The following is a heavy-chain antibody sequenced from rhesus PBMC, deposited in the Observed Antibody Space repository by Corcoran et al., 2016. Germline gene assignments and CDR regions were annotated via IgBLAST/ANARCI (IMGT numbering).Heavy chain of an antibody. CDR3: AKDPAYGSRSDV. Sequence: QVHLQESGPGLVKPSETLSLTCAVSGGSFSDYYWGWVRQPPGKGLEWIGYISGSRERIDYNPSPKSRVTISRDTSKNQFSLKLTSVTDADTAVYYCAKDPAYGSRSDVWGPGVLVTVSS. V-gene: IGHV4-165*01. J-gene: IGHJ5-1*01. CDR2: ISGSRERI. D-gene: IGHD4-4*01. CDR1: GGSFSDYY.